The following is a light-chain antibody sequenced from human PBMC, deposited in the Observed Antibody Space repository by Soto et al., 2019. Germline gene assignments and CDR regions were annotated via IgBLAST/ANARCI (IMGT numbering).Light chain of an antibody. CDR2: DVS. CDR3: SSYTSASTPLV. V-gene: IGLV2-14*01. CDR1: GSDVGGYNY. Sequence: QSALTQPASVSGSPGQSITISCTGTGSDVGGYNYVSWYQQHPGKAPKVMIYDVSNQPSGVSNRFSGSKSGNTASLTISGLQAEDEADYYCSSYTSASTPLVFGGGTKVTVL. J-gene: IGLJ2*01.